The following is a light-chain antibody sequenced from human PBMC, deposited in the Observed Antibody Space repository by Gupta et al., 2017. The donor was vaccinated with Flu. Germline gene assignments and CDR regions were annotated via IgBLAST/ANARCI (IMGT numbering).Light chain of an antibody. J-gene: IGKJ4*01. CDR1: QDISNY. Sequence: DIQMTQSPSSLSASVGDRVTITCQARQDISNYLNWYQQKPGKAPKLLIYDASNLETGGTSRCSGSGVGADSNFTIISRQPDDVEAYNCQQKYNLHPSLTFGGGTKVEIK. CDR2: DAS. CDR3: QQKYNLHPSLT. V-gene: IGKV1-33*01.